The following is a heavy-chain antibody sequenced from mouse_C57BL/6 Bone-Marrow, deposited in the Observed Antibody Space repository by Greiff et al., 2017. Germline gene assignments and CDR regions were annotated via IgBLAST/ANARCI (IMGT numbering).Heavy chain of an antibody. CDR2: IDPSDIYT. Sequence: QVQLQQPGAELVMPGASVKLSCKASGYTFPSYWMHWVKQRPGQGLDWLGEIDPSDIYTNYNQKFKGNSTLTVDKSSSTAYMQLIILTSEDSAVYYCAADGYYGFAYWGQGTLGTVSA. CDR3: AADGYYGFAY. D-gene: IGHD2-3*01. V-gene: IGHV1-69*01. CDR1: GYTFPSYW. J-gene: IGHJ3*01.